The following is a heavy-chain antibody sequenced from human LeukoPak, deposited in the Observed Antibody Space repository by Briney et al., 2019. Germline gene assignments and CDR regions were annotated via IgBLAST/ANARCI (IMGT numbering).Heavy chain of an antibody. CDR3: ARESRYYYDSSGYWDSPNDY. D-gene: IGHD3-22*01. V-gene: IGHV3-66*02. J-gene: IGHJ4*02. CDR2: IYSGGST. CDR1: GFTVSSNY. Sequence: GGSLRLSCAASGFTVSSNYMSWVRQAPGKGLEWVSVIYSGGSTYYADSVKSRFTISRDNSKNTLYLQMNSLRAEDTAVYYCARESRYYYDSSGYWDSPNDYWGQGTLVTVSS.